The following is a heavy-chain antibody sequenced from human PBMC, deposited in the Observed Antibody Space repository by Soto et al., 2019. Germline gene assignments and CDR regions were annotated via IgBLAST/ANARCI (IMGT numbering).Heavy chain of an antibody. D-gene: IGHD1-7*01. Sequence: QVQLVESGGDVVQPGRSLRLSCAASGFTFSNYGVHWVRQAPGKGLEWVTFISFDGNKKYYGDSVKGRFTISRDNSKNTLSLQMGSLRPEDTAVYYCAKVGGTGTTGYYYGMDVWGQGTTVTVSS. V-gene: IGHV3-30*18. CDR3: AKVGGTGTTGYYYGMDV. CDR2: ISFDGNKK. CDR1: GFTFSNYG. J-gene: IGHJ6*02.